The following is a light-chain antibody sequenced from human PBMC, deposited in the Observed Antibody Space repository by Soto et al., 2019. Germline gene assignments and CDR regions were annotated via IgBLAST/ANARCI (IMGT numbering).Light chain of an antibody. Sequence: AIRMTQSPSSLTASTGDRVTITCRASQGISSYLAWYQQKPGKAPKLLIYAASTLQSGVPSRFSGSGSGTDFTLTISCLQSEDFATYYCQQYYSYLITFGQGTRLGIK. CDR2: AAS. CDR1: QGISSY. J-gene: IGKJ5*01. CDR3: QQYYSYLIT. V-gene: IGKV1-8*01.